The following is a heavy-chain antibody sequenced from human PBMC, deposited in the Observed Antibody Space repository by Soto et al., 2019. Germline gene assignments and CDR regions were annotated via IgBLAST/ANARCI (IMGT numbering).Heavy chain of an antibody. J-gene: IGHJ6*02. V-gene: IGHV1-3*01. D-gene: IGHD6-13*01. CDR2: INAGNGNI. CDR3: ARDFPLRGAAAGTWFYYYGMDV. Sequence: ASVKVSCKASGYTLSNYAMHWVRQAPGQRLEWMGWINAGNGNIKYSQKFQGRVTITRDTSASTAYMELSSLRSEDTAVYYCARDFPLRGAAAGTWFYYYGMDVWGQGTTVTVSS. CDR1: GYTLSNYA.